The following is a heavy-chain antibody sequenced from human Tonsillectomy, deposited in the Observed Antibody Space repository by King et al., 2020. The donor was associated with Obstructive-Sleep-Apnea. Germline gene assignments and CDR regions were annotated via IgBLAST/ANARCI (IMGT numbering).Heavy chain of an antibody. Sequence: VQLVESGGGVVQPGRSLRLSCAASGFTFSSYAMHWVRQAPGKGLEWVAVISYDGSNKYYADSVKGRFTISRDNSQNTLYLQMNSLRAEDTAVYYCARVCITMVRGVIWYFDYWGQGTLVTVSS. D-gene: IGHD3-10*01. J-gene: IGHJ4*02. CDR3: ARVCITMVRGVIWYFDY. CDR2: ISYDGSNK. CDR1: GFTFSSYA. V-gene: IGHV3-30-3*01.